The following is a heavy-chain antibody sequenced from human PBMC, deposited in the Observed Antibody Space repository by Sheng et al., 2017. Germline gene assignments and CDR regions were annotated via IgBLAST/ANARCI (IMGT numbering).Heavy chain of an antibody. Sequence: QLQLQESGPGLVKPSETLSLTCTVSGGSISSSSYYWGWIRQPPGKGLEWIGSIYYSGSTYYNPSLKSRVTISVDTSKNQFSLKLSSVTAADTAVYYCARSHYGGNSRGTYYYMDVWGKGTTVTVSS. D-gene: IGHD2-21*02. CDR3: ARSHYGGNSRGTYYYMDV. CDR1: GGSISSSSYY. CDR2: IYYSGST. V-gene: IGHV4-39*01. J-gene: IGHJ6*03.